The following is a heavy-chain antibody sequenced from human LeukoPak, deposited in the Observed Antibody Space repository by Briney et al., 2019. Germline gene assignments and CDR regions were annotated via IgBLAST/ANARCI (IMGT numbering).Heavy chain of an antibody. Sequence: GGSLRLSCAGSGFTFRASEMNWVRQAPGEGLEWVSYISSTGSIIHYPDSVKGRFTISRDNAKNSLYLQMNSLRAEDTAVYYCARGGDDYYGMDVWGQGTTVTVSS. CDR3: ARGGDDYYGMDV. V-gene: IGHV3-48*03. CDR1: GFTFRASE. D-gene: IGHD3-10*01. J-gene: IGHJ6*02. CDR2: ISSTGSII.